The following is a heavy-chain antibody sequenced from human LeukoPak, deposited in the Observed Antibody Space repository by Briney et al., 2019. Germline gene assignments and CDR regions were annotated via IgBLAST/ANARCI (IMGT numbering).Heavy chain of an antibody. V-gene: IGHV4-34*01. J-gene: IGHJ4*02. CDR3: ARSISLEGELLPDYFDY. CDR2: INHSGST. Sequence: PSETLSLTCAVYGGSLSGYYWSWIRQPPGKGLEWIGEINHSGSTNYNPSLKSRVTISVDTSKNQFSLKLSSVTAADTAVYYCARSISLEGELLPDYFDYWGQGTLVTVSS. CDR1: GGSLSGYY. D-gene: IGHD1-26*01.